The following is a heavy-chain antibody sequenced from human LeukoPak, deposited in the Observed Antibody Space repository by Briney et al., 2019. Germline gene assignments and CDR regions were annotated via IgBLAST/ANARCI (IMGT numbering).Heavy chain of an antibody. CDR2: IKEDGSEK. V-gene: IGHV3-7*01. J-gene: IGHJ3*02. CDR1: GFTFSSYW. CDR3: ARDDSSGAFDI. Sequence: GGSLRLSCAAPGFTFSSYWMTWVRQAPGMVLEWVDTIKEDGSEKYYVDSVKGRFTISRDNAKNSLYLQMNSLGAEDTAVYYCARDDSSGAFDIWGQGTMVTVS. D-gene: IGHD3-22*01.